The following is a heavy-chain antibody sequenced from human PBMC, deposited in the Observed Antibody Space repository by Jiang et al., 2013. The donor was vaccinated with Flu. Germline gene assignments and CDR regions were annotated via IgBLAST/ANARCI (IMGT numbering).Heavy chain of an antibody. D-gene: IGHD3-9*01. CDR2: MNPNSGNT. V-gene: IGHV1-8*01. Sequence: SVKVSCKASGYTFTSYDINWVRQATGQGLEWMGWMNPNSGNTGYAQKFQGRVTMTRNTSISTAYMELSSLRSEDTAVYYCARSGVYYDILTGYYLFDYWGQGTLVTVSS. CDR3: ARSGVYYDILTGYYLFDY. J-gene: IGHJ4*02. CDR1: GYTFTSYD.